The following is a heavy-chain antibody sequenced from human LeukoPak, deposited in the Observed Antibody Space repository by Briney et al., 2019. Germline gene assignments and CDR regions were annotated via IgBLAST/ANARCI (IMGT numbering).Heavy chain of an antibody. CDR2: IKVDGSEK. D-gene: IGHD1-1*01. CDR1: GFTVSSNY. Sequence: GGSLRLSCAASGFTVSSNYMSWVRQAPGKGLEWVANIKVDGSEKYYLDSVKGRFTISRDNAKNSVYLQMNSLRTEDTAVYYCARKTGMTGEAFEYWGQGTLVIVSS. J-gene: IGHJ4*02. CDR3: ARKTGMTGEAFEY. V-gene: IGHV3-7*03.